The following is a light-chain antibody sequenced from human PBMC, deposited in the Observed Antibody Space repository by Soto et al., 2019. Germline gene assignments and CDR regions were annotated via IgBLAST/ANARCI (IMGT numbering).Light chain of an antibody. J-gene: IGKJ4*01. Sequence: DIQRTQAPSALSASVVYLVTIPCRASHSISSYLNWYQQKPGKAPQFRFFAASSLLSGVPSRFSGSGSGTDFTLTISSLQPEDFATYYCLQSYSTPPTFGGGTNVEIK. V-gene: IGKV1-39*01. CDR3: LQSYSTPPT. CDR2: AAS. CDR1: HSISSY.